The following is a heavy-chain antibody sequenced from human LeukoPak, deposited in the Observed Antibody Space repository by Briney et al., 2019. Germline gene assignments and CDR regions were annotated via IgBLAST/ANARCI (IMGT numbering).Heavy chain of an antibody. CDR2: TYYRSKWYN. CDR1: GDSVSSNSAA. D-gene: IGHD6-13*01. Sequence: SQTLSLTCAISGDSVSSNSAAWNWIRQSPSRGLEWLGRTYYRSKWYNDYAVSVKSRITINPDTSKNQFSLQLNSVTPEDTAVYYCARDLEGSSWYLYYYYGMDVWGQGTRVTVSS. CDR3: ARDLEGSSWYLYYYYGMDV. J-gene: IGHJ6*02. V-gene: IGHV6-1*01.